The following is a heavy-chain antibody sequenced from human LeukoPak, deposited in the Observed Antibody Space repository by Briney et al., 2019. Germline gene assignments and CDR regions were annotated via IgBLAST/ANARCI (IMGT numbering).Heavy chain of an antibody. V-gene: IGHV1-2*02. J-gene: IGHJ4*02. CDR3: ARGGTTAAGGDC. CDR2: INPNSGGA. D-gene: IGHD6-13*01. CDR1: GYSXTAYY. Sequence: GASVKVSCKASGYSXTAYYMNWVRQAPGQGLEWMGWINPNSGGANYAEKFQGRVTMTRDTSISTAYMEVSSLRSDDTAVYYCARGGTTAAGGDCWGQGTLVTVSS.